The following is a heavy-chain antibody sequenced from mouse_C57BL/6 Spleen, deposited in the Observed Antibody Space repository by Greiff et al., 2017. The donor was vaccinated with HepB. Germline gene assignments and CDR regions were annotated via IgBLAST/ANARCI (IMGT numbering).Heavy chain of an antibody. J-gene: IGHJ2*01. V-gene: IGHV5-17*01. CDR1: GFTFSDYG. CDR3: ARGAYDGYVDY. Sequence: EVKLMESGGGLVKPGGSLKLSCAASGFTFSDYGMHWVRQAPEKGLEWVAYISSGSSTIYYADTVKGRFTISRDNAKNTLFLQMTSLRSEDTAMYYCARGAYDGYVDYWGQGTTLTVSS. D-gene: IGHD2-3*01. CDR2: ISSGSSTI.